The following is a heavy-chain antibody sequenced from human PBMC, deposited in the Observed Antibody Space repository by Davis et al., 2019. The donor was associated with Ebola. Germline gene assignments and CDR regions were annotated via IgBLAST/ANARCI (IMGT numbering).Heavy chain of an antibody. D-gene: IGHD2-15*01. CDR3: AKCVVVVAANWFDP. V-gene: IGHV3-30*04. CDR2: ISYDGSNK. Sequence: GGSLRLSCAASGFTFSSYAMHWVRQAPGKGLEWVAVISYDGSNKYYADSVKGRFTISRDNSKNTLYLQMNSLRAEDTAVYYCAKCVVVVAANWFDPWGQGTLVTVSS. J-gene: IGHJ5*02. CDR1: GFTFSSYA.